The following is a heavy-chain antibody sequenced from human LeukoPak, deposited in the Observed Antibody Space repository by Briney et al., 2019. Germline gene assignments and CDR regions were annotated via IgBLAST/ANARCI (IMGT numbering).Heavy chain of an antibody. J-gene: IGHJ1*01. Sequence: GGSLRLSCAASGFTFSNFAMHWVRQAPGKGLQYVAAISNSGHRTHYVDSVQGRFTVSRDNSKNTLYLQMASLRPEDTALYYCARGLTGSSDKWGQGVLVAVS. CDR3: ARGLTGSSDK. V-gene: IGHV3-64*02. D-gene: IGHD7-27*01. CDR2: ISNSGHRT. CDR1: GFTFSNFA.